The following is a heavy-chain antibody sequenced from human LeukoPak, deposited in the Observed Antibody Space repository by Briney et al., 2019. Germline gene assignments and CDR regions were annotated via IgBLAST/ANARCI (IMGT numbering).Heavy chain of an antibody. V-gene: IGHV4-4*07. CDR1: GGSISSYY. D-gene: IGHD6-6*01. Sequence: SENLSLNCTVSGGSISSYYWSWLRQPAGKGLEWVGRIYTSGSTNYNPSLKSRVTMSVDTSKNQLSLKLSAVTAAYTAVYYWARESLSIAAQNWFDPWGQGTLVTVSS. CDR3: ARESLSIAAQNWFDP. CDR2: IYTSGST. J-gene: IGHJ5*02.